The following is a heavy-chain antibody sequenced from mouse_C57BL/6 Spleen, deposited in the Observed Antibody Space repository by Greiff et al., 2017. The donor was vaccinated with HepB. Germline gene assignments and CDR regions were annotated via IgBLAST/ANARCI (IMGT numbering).Heavy chain of an antibody. CDR3: ARGDYYGSTHWYFDV. J-gene: IGHJ1*03. D-gene: IGHD1-1*01. CDR1: GYTFTSYW. V-gene: IGHV1-72*01. Sequence: QVQLQQSGAELVKPGASVKLSCKASGYTFTSYWMHWVKQRPGRGLEWIGRIDPNSGGTKYNEKFKSKATLTVDKPSSTAYMQLSSLTSEDSAVYYGARGDYYGSTHWYFDVWGTGTTVTVSS. CDR2: IDPNSGGT.